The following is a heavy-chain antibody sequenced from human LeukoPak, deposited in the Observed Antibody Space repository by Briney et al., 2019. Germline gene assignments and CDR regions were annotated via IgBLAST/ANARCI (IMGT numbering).Heavy chain of an antibody. CDR3: ERGIVGPTCFDY. J-gene: IGHJ4*02. V-gene: IGHV4-34*01. CDR1: SGSFSGYF. D-gene: IGHD1-26*01. CDR2: INRSGST. Sequence: SETLSLTCVVYSGSFSGYFWSWIRQPPGKGLEWIGEINRSGSTNYNPSLKSRVTISVDTSKNQFSLKLSSVTAADTAVYYCERGIVGPTCFDYWGQGTLVTVSS.